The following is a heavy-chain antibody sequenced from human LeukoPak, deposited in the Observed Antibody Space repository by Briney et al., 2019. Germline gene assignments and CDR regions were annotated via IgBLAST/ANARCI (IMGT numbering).Heavy chain of an antibody. CDR1: GGSISSYY. V-gene: IGHV4-38-2*02. J-gene: IGHJ4*02. Sequence: TSETLSLTCTVSGGSISSYYWSWIRQPPGKGLEWIGSIFHTGSTYHNPSLKSRVTISVDTSKNQFSLKLNSVTAADTAVYYCARDHSSSSEDYWGQGTLVTVSS. CDR2: IFHTGST. CDR3: ARDHSSSSEDY. D-gene: IGHD6-13*01.